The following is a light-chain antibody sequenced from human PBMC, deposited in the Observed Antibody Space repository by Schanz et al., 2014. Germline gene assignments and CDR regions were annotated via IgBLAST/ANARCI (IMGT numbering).Light chain of an antibody. CDR1: QSVSSSY. J-gene: IGKJ1*01. V-gene: IGKV3-20*01. CDR2: GAS. CDR3: QQHGSSPRT. Sequence: EIVLTQSPGTLSLSPGERATLSCRASQSVSSSYLAWYQQKPGQAPRLLIYGASSRATGIPDRFSGSGSGTDFTLTISRLESEDCAVYYCQQHGSSPRTFGQGTKVEIK.